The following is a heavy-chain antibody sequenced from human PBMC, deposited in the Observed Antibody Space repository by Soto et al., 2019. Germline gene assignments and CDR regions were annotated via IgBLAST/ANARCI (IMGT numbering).Heavy chain of an antibody. V-gene: IGHV3-23*01. CDR1: GFTFSSYA. Sequence: EVQLLESGGGLVQPGGSLRLSCAASGFTFSSYAMSWVRQAPGRGLEWVSAISGSGGSTYYADSVKGRFTISRDNSKNTLYLQMNSLRAEDTAVYYCAKDRGGERALSYWGQGTLVTVSS. CDR2: ISGSGGST. D-gene: IGHD3-10*01. J-gene: IGHJ4*02. CDR3: AKDRGGERALSY.